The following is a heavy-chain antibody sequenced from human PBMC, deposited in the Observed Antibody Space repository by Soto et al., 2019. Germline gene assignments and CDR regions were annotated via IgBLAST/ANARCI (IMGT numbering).Heavy chain of an antibody. V-gene: IGHV4-31*03. Sequence: PSETLSLTCTVSGGSISSGGYYWSWIRQHPGKGLEWIGYIYYSGSTYYNPSLKSRVTISVDTSKNQFSLKLSSVTAADTAVYYCAIQLDIVVVSIDYCGQGTLVTVSS. CDR3: AIQLDIVVVSIDY. D-gene: IGHD2-15*01. CDR2: IYYSGST. J-gene: IGHJ4*02. CDR1: GGSISSGGYY.